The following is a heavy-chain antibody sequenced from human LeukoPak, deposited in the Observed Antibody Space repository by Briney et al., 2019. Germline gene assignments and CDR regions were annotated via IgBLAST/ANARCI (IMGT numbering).Heavy chain of an antibody. CDR3: ARDVGRYCSSTSCYTDWFDP. Sequence: ASVKVSCKASGYTFTGYYMHWVRQAPGQGLEWMGWINPNSGGTNYAQKFQGRVTMTRDTSISTAYMELSRLRSDDTAVYYCARDVGRYCSSTSCYTDWFDPWGQGTLVTFSS. CDR2: INPNSGGT. V-gene: IGHV1-2*02. D-gene: IGHD2-2*02. CDR1: GYTFTGYY. J-gene: IGHJ5*02.